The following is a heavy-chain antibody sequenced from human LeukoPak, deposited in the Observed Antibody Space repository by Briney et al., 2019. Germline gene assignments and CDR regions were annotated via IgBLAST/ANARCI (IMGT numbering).Heavy chain of an antibody. CDR1: GGSISSGSYY. D-gene: IGHD3-22*01. J-gene: IGHJ1*01. CDR2: IYYSGST. V-gene: IGHV4-31*03. Sequence: PWETLSLTCTVSGGSISSGSYYWSWIRQHPGKGREWIGYIYYSGSTYYNPSLKRRVTISVDKSKNQFSLKLSSVTAADTAVYYCARVPHNYYDSSGYYEYFQHWGQGTLVTVSS. CDR3: ARVPHNYYDSSGYYEYFQH.